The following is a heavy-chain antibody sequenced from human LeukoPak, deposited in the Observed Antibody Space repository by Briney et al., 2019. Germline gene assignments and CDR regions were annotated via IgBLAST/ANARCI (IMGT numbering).Heavy chain of an antibody. V-gene: IGHV1-69*01. Sequence: SVKVSCKASGGTFSSYAISWVRQAPGQGLEWVGGIIPIFGTANYAQKFQGRVTITADESTSTAYMELSSLRSEDTAVYYCARLGPITMVRGVINYYYGMDVWGQGTTVTVSS. J-gene: IGHJ6*02. D-gene: IGHD3-10*01. CDR3: ARLGPITMVRGVINYYYGMDV. CDR1: GGTFSSYA. CDR2: IIPIFGTA.